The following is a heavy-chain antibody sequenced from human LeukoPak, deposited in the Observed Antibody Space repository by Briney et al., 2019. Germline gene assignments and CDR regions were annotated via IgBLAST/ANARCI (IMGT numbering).Heavy chain of an antibody. Sequence: GSLRLSCAASGFSISIYAMTWVRRAPGKGLEWVSSITGSGAGTSYADSVKGRFTISRDNSRNTLYLQMNSLRAEDTAIYYCAKAPNGDYVGAFDYWGPGTLVTVSS. CDR3: AKAPNGDYVGAFDY. D-gene: IGHD4-17*01. V-gene: IGHV3-23*01. J-gene: IGHJ4*02. CDR2: ITGSGAGT. CDR1: GFSISIYA.